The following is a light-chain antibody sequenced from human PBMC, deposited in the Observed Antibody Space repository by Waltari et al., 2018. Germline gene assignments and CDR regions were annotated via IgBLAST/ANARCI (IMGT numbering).Light chain of an antibody. CDR2: AAS. J-gene: IGKJ4*01. Sequence: DTQMTKSPSSLSAAVGDRAALTCRASQRIDNFLNWYQQKPGKATKPLIYAASSLRSGVPSRFSGSGSGTDFTLTITSLQPEDFATYYCQQSYSIPLTFGGGTKVEIK. V-gene: IGKV1-39*01. CDR3: QQSYSIPLT. CDR1: QRIDNF.